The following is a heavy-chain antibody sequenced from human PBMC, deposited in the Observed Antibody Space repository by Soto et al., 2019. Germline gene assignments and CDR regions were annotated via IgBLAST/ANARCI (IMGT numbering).Heavy chain of an antibody. Sequence: ASVKVSCKASGGTFSSYAISWVRQAPGQGLEWMGGIIPIFGTANYAQKFQGRITITADESTSTAYMELSSLRSEDTAVYYCARDSLGSSSPYYYYGMDVWGQGTTVTVSS. J-gene: IGHJ6*02. CDR1: GGTFSSYA. D-gene: IGHD6-6*01. V-gene: IGHV1-69*13. CDR3: ARDSLGSSSPYYYYGMDV. CDR2: IIPIFGTA.